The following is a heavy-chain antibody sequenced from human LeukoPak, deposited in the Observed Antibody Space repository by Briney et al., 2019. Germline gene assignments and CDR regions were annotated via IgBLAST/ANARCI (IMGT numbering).Heavy chain of an antibody. CDR1: GFTFSSYS. D-gene: IGHD3-10*01. CDR2: ISSSSSYI. Sequence: PGGSLRPSCAASGFTFSSYSMNWVRQAPGKGLEWVSSISSSSSYIYYADSVKGRFAISRDNAKNSLYLQMNSLRAEDTAEYYCASRITMVRGVIKVSYYYYGMDVWGKGTTVTVSS. CDR3: ASRITMVRGVIKVSYYYYGMDV. J-gene: IGHJ6*04. V-gene: IGHV3-21*01.